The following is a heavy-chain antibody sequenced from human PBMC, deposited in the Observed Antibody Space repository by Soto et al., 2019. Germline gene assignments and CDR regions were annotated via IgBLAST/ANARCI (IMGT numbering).Heavy chain of an antibody. CDR1: GFTFSYHS. CDR2: ISSSSVI. D-gene: IGHD2-2*02. V-gene: IGHV3-48*01. CDR3: ARDPCSTTTCYNDY. Sequence: EVQLEESGGGLVQPGGSLRLSCAASGFTFSYHSMNWVRQAPGKGLEWVSYISSSSVIHYADSVKGRFTISRDNAKNSLYLQMSSLRAEDTAVYYCARDPCSTTTCYNDYWGQGTLVTVSS. J-gene: IGHJ4*02.